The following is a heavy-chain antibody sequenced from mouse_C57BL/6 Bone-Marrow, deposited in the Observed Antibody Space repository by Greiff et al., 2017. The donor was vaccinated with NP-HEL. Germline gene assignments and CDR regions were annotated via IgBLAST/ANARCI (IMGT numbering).Heavy chain of an antibody. J-gene: IGHJ3*01. D-gene: IGHD1-1*01. CDR1: GFTFSSYA. CDR3: ARAYYGSSAWFAY. V-gene: IGHV5-4*01. Sequence: DVQLVESGGGLVKPGGSLKLSCAASGFTFSSYAMSWVRQTPEKRLEWVATISDGGSYTYYPDNVKGRFTISRDNAKNNLYLQMSHLKSEDTAMYYCARAYYGSSAWFAYWGQGTLVTVSA. CDR2: ISDGGSYT.